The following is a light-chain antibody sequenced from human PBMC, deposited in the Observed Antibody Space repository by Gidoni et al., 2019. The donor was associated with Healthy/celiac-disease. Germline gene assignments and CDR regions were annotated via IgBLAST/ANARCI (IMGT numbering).Light chain of an antibody. CDR2: GAS. J-gene: IGKJ2*01. V-gene: IGKV3-15*01. CDR3: QHYNNWPRT. CDR1: QSDSSN. Sequence: EIVMTQSPATLPLSPGERATSSCRASQSDSSNLAWYQQKPGQAPRLLIYGASTRATGIPARFSGSGSGTEFTLTISSLQSEDFAVYYCQHYNNWPRTFGQGTKLEIK.